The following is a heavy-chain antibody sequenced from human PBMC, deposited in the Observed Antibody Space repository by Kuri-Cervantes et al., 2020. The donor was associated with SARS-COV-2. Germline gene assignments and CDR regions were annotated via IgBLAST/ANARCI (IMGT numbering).Heavy chain of an antibody. CDR2: IYYSGRT. D-gene: IGHD1-7*01. CDR3: ARGSMYNWNYRRANYYYGMDV. V-gene: IGHV4-39*07. Sequence: ESLKISCTVSGGSISSSSYYWGWIRQPPGKGLEWIGNIYYSGRTYYNPSLKSRVTISVDTSKNQFSLKLSSVTAADTAVYYCARGSMYNWNYRRANYYYGMDVWGQGTTVTVSS. CDR1: GGSISSSSYY. J-gene: IGHJ6*02.